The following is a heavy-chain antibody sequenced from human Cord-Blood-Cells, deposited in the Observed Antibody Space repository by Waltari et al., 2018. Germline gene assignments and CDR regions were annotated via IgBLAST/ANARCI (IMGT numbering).Heavy chain of an antibody. V-gene: IGHV4-59*01. D-gene: IGHD3-10*01. CDR1: GGFISSYY. CDR3: FGSGSDAFDI. CDR2: IYYSGST. Sequence: QVQLQESGPGLVKPSETLSLPCTVSGGFISSYYWSWIRQPPGKGLEWIGYIYYSGSTNYNPSLKSRVTISVDTSKNQFSLKLSSVTAADMAVYYCFGSGSDAFDIWGQGTMVTVSS. J-gene: IGHJ3*02.